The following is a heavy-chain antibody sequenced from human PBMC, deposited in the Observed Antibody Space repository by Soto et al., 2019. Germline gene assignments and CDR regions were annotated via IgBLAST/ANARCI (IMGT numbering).Heavy chain of an antibody. CDR2: ISYDGSNK. CDR1: GFTFSSYA. V-gene: IGHV3-30-3*01. Sequence: RGSLRLSCAASGFTFSSYAMHWVRQAPGKGLEWVAVISYDGSNKYYADSVKGRFTISRDNSKNTLYLQMNSLRAEDTAVYYCARGYYYDSSGYHLYFDYWGQGTLVTVSS. D-gene: IGHD3-22*01. CDR3: ARGYYYDSSGYHLYFDY. J-gene: IGHJ4*02.